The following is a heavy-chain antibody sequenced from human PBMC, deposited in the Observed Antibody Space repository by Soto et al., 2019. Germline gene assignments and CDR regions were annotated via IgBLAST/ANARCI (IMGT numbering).Heavy chain of an antibody. Sequence: ASVKVSCKASGYTFTSYGISWVRQAPGQGLEWMGWISAYNGNTNYAQKLQGRVTMTTDTSTSTAYMELRSLRSDDTAVYYCARDEPGRSSHAFDIWGQGTMVTVSS. CDR1: GYTFTSYG. CDR2: ISAYNGNT. D-gene: IGHD3-10*01. J-gene: IGHJ3*02. CDR3: ARDEPGRSSHAFDI. V-gene: IGHV1-18*04.